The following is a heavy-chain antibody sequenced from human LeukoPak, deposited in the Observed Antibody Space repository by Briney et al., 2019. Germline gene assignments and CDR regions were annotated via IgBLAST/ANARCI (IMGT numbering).Heavy chain of an antibody. CDR2: INTNTGNP. V-gene: IGHV7-4-1*02. CDR1: GYTFTSYA. CDR3: ARDGTISSSWSLYGMDV. J-gene: IGHJ6*02. Sequence: RASVKVSCKASGYTFTSYAMNWVRQAPGQGLEWMGWINTNTGNPTYAQGFTGRFVFSLDTSVSTAYLQISSLKAEDTAVYYCARDGTISSSWSLYGMDVWGQGTTVTVSS. D-gene: IGHD6-13*01.